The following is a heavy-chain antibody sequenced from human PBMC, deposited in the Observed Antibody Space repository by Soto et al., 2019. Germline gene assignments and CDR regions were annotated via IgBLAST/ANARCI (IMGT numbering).Heavy chain of an antibody. V-gene: IGHV1-69*04. CDR1: GGTFRSYT. Sequence: SVQVSCRASGGTFRSYTISWVRQAPGQGREWMGRIIPILGIANYAQKFQGRVTITAHKSTSTAYMELSSLRSEDTAVYYCARDCSSTSCYSGDGYYGMDVWGQGTTVTVSS. CDR3: ARDCSSTSCYSGDGYYGMDV. CDR2: IIPILGIA. D-gene: IGHD2-2*01. J-gene: IGHJ6*02.